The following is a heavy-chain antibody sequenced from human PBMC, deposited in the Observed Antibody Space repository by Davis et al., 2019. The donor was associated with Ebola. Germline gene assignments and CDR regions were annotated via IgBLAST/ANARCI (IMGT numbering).Heavy chain of an antibody. D-gene: IGHD2-8*02. CDR3: ARHGELRLVDNWFDP. J-gene: IGHJ5*02. Sequence: MPSETLSLTCAVYGGSFSGYYWSRIRQPPGKGLEWIGYIYYSGSTYYNPSLKSRVTISVDTSKNQFSLKLSSVTAADTAVYYCARHGELRLVDNWFDPWGQGTLVTVSS. V-gene: IGHV4-59*08. CDR2: IYYSGST. CDR1: GGSFSGYY.